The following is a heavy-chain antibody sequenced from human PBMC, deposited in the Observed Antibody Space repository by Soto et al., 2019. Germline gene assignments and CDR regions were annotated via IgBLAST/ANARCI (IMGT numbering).Heavy chain of an antibody. CDR2: ISYRVDT. J-gene: IGHJ4*02. CDR3: ARVAGVAYCGGDCYHFDY. Sequence: LSLTCTVSGDSFSSDDYYWSWIRQPPGKGLEWIGYISYRVDTYYSPSLKSRATMSIDTSKNQFSLNVSSVTAADTAVYYCARVAGVAYCGGDCYHFDYWGQGTLVTVSS. CDR1: GDSFSSDDYY. V-gene: IGHV4-30-4*01. D-gene: IGHD2-21*02.